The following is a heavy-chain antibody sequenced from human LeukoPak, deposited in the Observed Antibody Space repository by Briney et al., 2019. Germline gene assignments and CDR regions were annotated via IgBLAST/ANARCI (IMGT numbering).Heavy chain of an antibody. Sequence: GGSLRLSCAASGFTFSSYSMNWVRQAPGKGLEWVSYISSSSGSIYYADSAKGRFTISRDNAKNSLFLQMTSLRAEDAAVYYCARQNGAGYYYYFDSWGQGTQVTVSS. CDR1: GFTFSSYS. CDR3: ARQNGAGYYYYFDS. V-gene: IGHV3-48*01. J-gene: IGHJ4*02. D-gene: IGHD3-22*01. CDR2: ISSSSGSI.